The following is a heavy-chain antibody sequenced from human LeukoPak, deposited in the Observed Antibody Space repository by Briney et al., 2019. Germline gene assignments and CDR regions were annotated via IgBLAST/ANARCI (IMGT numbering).Heavy chain of an antibody. Sequence: PSETLSLTCTVSGGSISSSSYWWGWIRQPPGKGLEWIGSIYYSGSTYYNPSLKSRVTISVDTSKNQFSLKLSSVTAADTAVYYCARDNPRENSGYYPPSFWGQGTLVTVSS. CDR3: ARDNPRENSGYYPPSF. CDR2: IYYSGST. D-gene: IGHD3-22*01. V-gene: IGHV4-39*02. CDR1: GGSISSSSYW. J-gene: IGHJ4*02.